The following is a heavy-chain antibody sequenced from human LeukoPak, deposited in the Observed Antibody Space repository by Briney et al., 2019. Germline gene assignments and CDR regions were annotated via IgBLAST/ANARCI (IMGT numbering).Heavy chain of an antibody. V-gene: IGHV1-8*01. Sequence: ASVKVSCKASGYTFTSYDINWVRQATGQGLEWMGWLNPNSGNTGYAQKFQGRVTITRDTSINTAYMELSSLRSEDTAVYYCAKEAQDIVVVPAARSGLIYYYYYYMDVWGKGTTVTISS. CDR1: GYTFTSYD. CDR3: AKEAQDIVVVPAARSGLIYYYYYYMDV. J-gene: IGHJ6*03. D-gene: IGHD2-2*01. CDR2: LNPNSGNT.